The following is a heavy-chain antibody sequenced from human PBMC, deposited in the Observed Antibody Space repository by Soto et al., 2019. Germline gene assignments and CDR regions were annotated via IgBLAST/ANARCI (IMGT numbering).Heavy chain of an antibody. J-gene: IGHJ2*01. CDR1: GFTFSSYA. D-gene: IGHD3-10*01. CDR3: AKAGGFGGYWYFDL. CDR2: ISGSGGST. Sequence: GGSLRLSCAASGFTFSSYAMIWVRQAPGKGLEWVSAISGSGGSTYYADSVKGWFTISRDNSKNTLYLQMNSLRAEDTAVYYCAKAGGFGGYWYFDLWGRGTLVTVSS. V-gene: IGHV3-23*01.